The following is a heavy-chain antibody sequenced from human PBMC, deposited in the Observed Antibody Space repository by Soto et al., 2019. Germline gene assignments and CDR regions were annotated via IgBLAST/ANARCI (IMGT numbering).Heavy chain of an antibody. V-gene: IGHV1-69*13. Sequence: SVKVSCKASGGTFSSYAISRVRRAPGQGLEWMGGIIPIFGTANYAQKFQGRVTITADESTSTAYMELSSLRSEDTAVYYCASERVTGTTWRWFDPWGQGTLVTVSS. J-gene: IGHJ5*02. CDR1: GGTFSSYA. D-gene: IGHD1-7*01. CDR3: ASERVTGTTWRWFDP. CDR2: IIPIFGTA.